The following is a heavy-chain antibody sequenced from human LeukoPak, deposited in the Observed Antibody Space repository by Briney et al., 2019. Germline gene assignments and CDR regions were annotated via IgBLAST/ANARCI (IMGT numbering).Heavy chain of an antibody. CDR3: ARDVGVRGVSVYYYYMDV. Sequence: TLSLTCTVSGGSISSGSYYWSWIRQPAGKGLEWIGRIYTSGSTNYNPSLKSRVTISVDTSKNQFSLKLSSVTAADTAVYYCARDVGVRGVSVYYYYMDVWGKGTTVTISS. CDR2: IYTSGST. D-gene: IGHD3-10*01. J-gene: IGHJ6*03. CDR1: GGSISSGSYY. V-gene: IGHV4-61*02.